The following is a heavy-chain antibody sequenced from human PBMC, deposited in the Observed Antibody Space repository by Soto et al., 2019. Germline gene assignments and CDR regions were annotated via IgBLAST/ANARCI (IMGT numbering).Heavy chain of an antibody. Sequence: QMQLVQSGPEVKKPGTSVKVSCKASGFTFTSSAVQWVRQARGQRLEWIGWIVVGSGNTNYAQKFQERVTITRDMSTSTAYMELRSLRSEDTAVYYCAAESHFYEFWSGHYGMDVWGQGTTVTVSS. D-gene: IGHD3-3*01. CDR2: IVVGSGNT. CDR1: GFTFTSSA. J-gene: IGHJ6*02. CDR3: AAESHFYEFWSGHYGMDV. V-gene: IGHV1-58*01.